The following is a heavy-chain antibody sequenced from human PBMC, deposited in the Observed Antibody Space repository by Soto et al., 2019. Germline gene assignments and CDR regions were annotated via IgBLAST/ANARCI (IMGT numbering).Heavy chain of an antibody. CDR2: ISSTATYT. D-gene: IGHD6-6*01. CDR3: ARRSIVVRGPLDP. Sequence: GGSLRLSCAASGFIFSDYYMSWLRQAPGKRLEWVSYISSTATYTNYADSVKGRFTISRDNAKNSLYLEMNSLRVEDTAVYYCARRSIVVRGPLDPWGQGNLVTVTS. CDR1: GFIFSDYY. V-gene: IGHV3-11*06. J-gene: IGHJ5*02.